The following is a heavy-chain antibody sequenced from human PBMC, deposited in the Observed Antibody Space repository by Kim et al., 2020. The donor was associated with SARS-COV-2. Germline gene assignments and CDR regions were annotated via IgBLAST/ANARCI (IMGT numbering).Heavy chain of an antibody. CDR2: IYYSGST. CDR1: GGSISSSSYY. J-gene: IGHJ4*02. Sequence: SETLSLTCTVSGGSISSSSYYWGWIRQPPGKGLEWIGSIYYSGSTYYNPSLKSRVTISVDTSKNQFSLKLSSVTAADTAVYYCASLLKGYSSSYFDYWGQGTLVTVSS. V-gene: IGHV4-39*01. D-gene: IGHD6-13*01. CDR3: ASLLKGYSSSYFDY.